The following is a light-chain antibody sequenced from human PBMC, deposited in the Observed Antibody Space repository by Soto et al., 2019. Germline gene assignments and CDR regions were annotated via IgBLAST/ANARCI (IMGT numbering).Light chain of an antibody. CDR1: QSVNSY. V-gene: IGKV1-39*01. CDR3: LQSYSTPLT. J-gene: IGKJ4*01. Sequence: IQMTQSPSSLSASVGDTVTITCRASQSVNSYLNWYQQKPGKAPKFLIYAVSSLRRGVPSRFSGSGSGTDFTLTISSLQPEDFATYYCLQSYSTPLTFGGGTKVEIK. CDR2: AVS.